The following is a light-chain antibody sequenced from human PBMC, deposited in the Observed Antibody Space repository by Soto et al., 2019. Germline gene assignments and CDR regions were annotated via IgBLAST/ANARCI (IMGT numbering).Light chain of an antibody. CDR3: QYYDSPSWT. CDR2: AAS. CDR1: QSVSSRN. V-gene: IGKV3-20*01. J-gene: IGKJ1*01. Sequence: EIVLTQSPGTLSLSPGERATLSCRASQSVSSRNLAWYQQKPGQAPRVLIFAASSRAAGIPDRFSGSGSGTDFTLTISRLEPEEFAVYYCQYYDSPSWTFGQGTKVDIK.